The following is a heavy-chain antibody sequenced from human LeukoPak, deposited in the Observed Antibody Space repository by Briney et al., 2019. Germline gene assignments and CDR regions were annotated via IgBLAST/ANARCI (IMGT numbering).Heavy chain of an antibody. CDR1: GYTFTTYW. D-gene: IGHD3-9*01. V-gene: IGHV5-51*01. CDR2: IYPGDSDT. Sequence: GESLKISCKGSGYTFTTYWIGWVRQMPGKGLGWMGIIYPGDSDTRYSPSFQGQITISADKSISTAYLQWNSLKASDTAIYYCARHPRYFDALTRRDYYYYMDVWGKGTTVTVS. CDR3: ARHPRYFDALTRRDYYYYMDV. J-gene: IGHJ6*03.